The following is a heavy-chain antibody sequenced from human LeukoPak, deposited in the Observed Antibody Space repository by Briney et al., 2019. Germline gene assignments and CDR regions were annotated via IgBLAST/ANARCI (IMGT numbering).Heavy chain of an antibody. D-gene: IGHD3-16*01. Sequence: SQALSLTCTVSGGSISSDNYYWNWIRQPAGKGLEWIGRIYTSGSTNYTPSLKSRVIISLDTSNSQFSRRLSSVTAADTAVYYCARGLPVWGNNAFDIWGQGTMVTVSS. V-gene: IGHV4-61*02. CDR1: GGSISSDNYY. J-gene: IGHJ3*02. CDR3: ARGLPVWGNNAFDI. CDR2: IYTSGST.